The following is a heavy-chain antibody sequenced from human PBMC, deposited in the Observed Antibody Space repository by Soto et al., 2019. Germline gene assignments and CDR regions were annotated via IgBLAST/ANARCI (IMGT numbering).Heavy chain of an antibody. D-gene: IGHD2-15*01. Sequence: KASETLSLTCTVSGGSISTYYWTWIRQPAGKGLEWIGRIYISGSTNYNPSLKSRVTMSVDTSKNQFSLKLRSVTAADTAVYYCARDSLPVPKGGMDVWGQGTTVTVSS. CDR1: GGSISTYY. CDR3: ARDSLPVPKGGMDV. V-gene: IGHV4-4*07. CDR2: IYISGST. J-gene: IGHJ6*02.